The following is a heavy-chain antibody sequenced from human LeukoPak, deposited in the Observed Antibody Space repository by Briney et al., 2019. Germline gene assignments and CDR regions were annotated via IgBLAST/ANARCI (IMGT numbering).Heavy chain of an antibody. Sequence: PSETLSLTCTVSGGSISSYYWSWIRQPPGKGLEWIGYIYYSGSTNYNPSLKSRVTISVDTSKNQFSLMLSSVTAADTAVYYCARDNYGSGSLLLDNWFDPWGQGTLVTVSS. D-gene: IGHD3-10*01. J-gene: IGHJ5*02. CDR1: GGSISSYY. CDR3: ARDNYGSGSLLLDNWFDP. CDR2: IYYSGST. V-gene: IGHV4-59*01.